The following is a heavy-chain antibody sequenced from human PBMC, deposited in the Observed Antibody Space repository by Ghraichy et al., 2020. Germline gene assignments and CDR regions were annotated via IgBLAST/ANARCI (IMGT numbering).Heavy chain of an antibody. Sequence: SETLSLTCAVYGGSFSGYYWSWIRQPPGKGLEWIGEINHSGSTNYNPSLKSRVTISVDTSKNQFSLKLSSVTAADTAVYYCARGEELLGAFDIWGQGTMVTVSS. V-gene: IGHV4-34*01. CDR2: INHSGST. CDR1: GGSFSGYY. J-gene: IGHJ3*02. CDR3: ARGEELLGAFDI. D-gene: IGHD2-15*01.